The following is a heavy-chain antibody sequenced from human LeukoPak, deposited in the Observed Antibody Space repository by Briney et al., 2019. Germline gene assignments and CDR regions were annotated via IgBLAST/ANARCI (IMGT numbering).Heavy chain of an antibody. V-gene: IGHV3-7*01. Sequence: PGGSLRLSCAASGFTFSSYWMNWVRQAPGKGLEWVANVNQDGSEKYYVDSVKGRFTISRDNSKNTLYLQMNSLRAEDTAVYYCARRVGYYDSSGYAPYYFDYWGQGTLVTVSS. CDR3: ARRVGYYDSSGYAPYYFDY. J-gene: IGHJ4*02. CDR1: GFTFSSYW. CDR2: VNQDGSEK. D-gene: IGHD3-22*01.